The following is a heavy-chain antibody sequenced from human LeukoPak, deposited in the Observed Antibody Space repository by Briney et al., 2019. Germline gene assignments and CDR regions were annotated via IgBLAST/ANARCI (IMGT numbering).Heavy chain of an antibody. J-gene: IGHJ4*02. CDR2: IYYSGST. CDR3: ARTGSGYSSGWYSPDY. CDR1: GGSISSYY. V-gene: IGHV4-59*01. Sequence: SETLSLTCTVSGGSISSYYWSWIWQPPGKGLEWIGYIYYSGSTNYNPSLKSRVTISVDTSKNQFSLKLSSVTAADTAVYYCARTGSGYSSGWYSPDYWGQGTLVTVSS. D-gene: IGHD6-19*01.